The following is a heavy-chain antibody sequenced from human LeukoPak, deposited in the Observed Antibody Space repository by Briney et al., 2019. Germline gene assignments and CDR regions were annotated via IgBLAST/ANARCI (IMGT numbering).Heavy chain of an antibody. Sequence: ASVKVSCKASGYTFTSYGISWVRQAPGQGLEWMGWISAYNGNTNYAQKLQGRVTMTTDTSTSTAYMELRSLRSDDKAVYYCEGSAELELQRGYDYWGQGTLVTVSS. J-gene: IGHJ4*02. CDR3: EGSAELELQRGYDY. CDR1: GYTFTSYG. D-gene: IGHD1-7*01. V-gene: IGHV1-18*01. CDR2: ISAYNGNT.